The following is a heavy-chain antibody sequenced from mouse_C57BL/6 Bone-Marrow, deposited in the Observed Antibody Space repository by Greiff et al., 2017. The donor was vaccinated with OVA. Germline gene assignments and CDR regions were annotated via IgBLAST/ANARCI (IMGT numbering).Heavy chain of an antibody. CDR3: VYGNCNGLAY. D-gene: IGHD2-1*01. Sequence: VQLQQPVAELVRPGASVKLSCTASGYTFNNSYMHWVKQRPEQGLEWIGRIDPENGSTKYAQKFQGKATITADTSSNTAYLQLSSLTSEDTAVYYCVYGNCNGLAYGGQGTVITVTA. CDR1: GYTFNNSY. V-gene: IGHV14-3*01. CDR2: IDPENGST. J-gene: IGHJ3*01.